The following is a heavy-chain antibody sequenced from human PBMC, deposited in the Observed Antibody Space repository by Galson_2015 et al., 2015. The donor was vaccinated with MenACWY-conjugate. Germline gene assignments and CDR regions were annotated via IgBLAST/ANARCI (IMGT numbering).Heavy chain of an antibody. CDR1: GFTFSNYW. D-gene: IGHD5-18*01. J-gene: IGHJ6*03. V-gene: IGHV3-48*03. CDR3: ARVGTWIHQYFYYMDV. Sequence: SLRLSCAASGFTFSNYWMHWVRQAPGKGLEWLSYISKSGSPIYYADSVKGRFTISRDNMKKSLFLEMNSLRAGDTGVYYCARVGTWIHQYFYYMDVWGKGTTVTVSS. CDR2: ISKSGSPI.